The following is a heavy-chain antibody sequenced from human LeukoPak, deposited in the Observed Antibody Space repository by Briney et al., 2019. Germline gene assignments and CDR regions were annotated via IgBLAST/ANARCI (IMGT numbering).Heavy chain of an antibody. CDR3: ARGLGWAVRRFDP. Sequence: ASVKVSCKASGYTFNNFDINWVRQAPGQGLEWMGWMIPNSGNTGYAQKFKGRVTMTRNTSITTAYMELTSLKFEDTAIYYCARGLGWAVRRFDPWGQGTLVTVSS. CDR1: GYTFNNFD. CDR2: MIPNSGNT. J-gene: IGHJ5*02. D-gene: IGHD3-10*01. V-gene: IGHV1-8*01.